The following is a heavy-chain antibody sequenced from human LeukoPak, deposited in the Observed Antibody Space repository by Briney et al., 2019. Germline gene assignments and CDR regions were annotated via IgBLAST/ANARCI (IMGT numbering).Heavy chain of an antibody. J-gene: IGHJ5*02. CDR3: ARTYMTSARFDP. CDR1: GGSISSGGYY. D-gene: IGHD2-21*02. V-gene: IGHV4-31*03. Sequence: SETLSLTCTVSGGSISSGGYYWSWIRQHPGKGLEWIGYIHYTGSTYYNASLKSRVTISVDTSKDQFSLKLSSVTAADTAVYYCARTYMTSARFDPWGQGTLVTVSS. CDR2: IHYTGST.